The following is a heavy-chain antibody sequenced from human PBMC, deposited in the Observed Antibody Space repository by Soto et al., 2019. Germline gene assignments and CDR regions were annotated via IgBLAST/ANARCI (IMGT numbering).Heavy chain of an antibody. J-gene: IGHJ5*02. Sequence: ASVKVSCKASGYTFTSYGISWVRQAPGQGLEWMGWISAYNGNTNYAQKLQGRVTMTTDTSTSTAYMELRSLRSDDTAVYYCARDRSWYSSSSWFDPWGQGTLVTSPQ. V-gene: IGHV1-18*01. CDR1: GYTFTSYG. CDR3: ARDRSWYSSSSWFDP. D-gene: IGHD6-6*01. CDR2: ISAYNGNT.